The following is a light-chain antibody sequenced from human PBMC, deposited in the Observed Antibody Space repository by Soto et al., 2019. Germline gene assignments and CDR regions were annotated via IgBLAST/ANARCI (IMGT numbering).Light chain of an antibody. J-gene: IGKJ4*01. CDR3: QQYSNWPLN. V-gene: IGKV3-15*01. CDR2: GAS. Sequence: EIVMPPSPATLSVSPGERATLSCRASQSVSSNLAWYQQKPGQAPRLLIFGASTRAAGIPARFSGSGSGTEFTLTISSLQSEDFAVYYCQQYSNWPLNLGGGTTGDIK. CDR1: QSVSSN.